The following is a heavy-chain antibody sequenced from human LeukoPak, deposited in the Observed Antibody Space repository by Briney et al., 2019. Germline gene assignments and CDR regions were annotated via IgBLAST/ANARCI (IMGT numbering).Heavy chain of an antibody. CDR2: ISGSGGST. V-gene: IGHV3-23*01. CDR3: AKTPRYCSGGSCYSGYLDN. J-gene: IGHJ4*02. CDR1: GFTFSSYS. D-gene: IGHD2-15*01. Sequence: GGSLRLSCAASGFTFSSYSMNWVRQAPGKGLEWVSTISGSGGSTYFADSVKGRFTISRDNSKNTVYLQMNSLRVEDTALYYCAKTPRYCSGGSCYSGYLDNWGQGTRVTVSS.